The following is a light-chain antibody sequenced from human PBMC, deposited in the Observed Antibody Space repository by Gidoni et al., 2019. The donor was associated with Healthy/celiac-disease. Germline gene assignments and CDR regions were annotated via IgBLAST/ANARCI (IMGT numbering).Light chain of an antibody. CDR3: QQRSNWPLLT. Sequence: EIVLTQSPATLSLSPGERATLSCRASQSVSSYLAWYQQKPGQAPRLLIYDASNRATGIPARFSGSGSGTDFTLTISSLEPEDFAVYYCQQRSNWPLLTFXQXTKLEIK. CDR2: DAS. CDR1: QSVSSY. J-gene: IGKJ2*01. V-gene: IGKV3-11*01.